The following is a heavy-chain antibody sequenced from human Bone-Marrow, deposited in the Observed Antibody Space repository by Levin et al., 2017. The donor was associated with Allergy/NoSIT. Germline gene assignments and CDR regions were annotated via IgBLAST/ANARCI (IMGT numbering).Heavy chain of an antibody. CDR2: INPNSGGT. CDR1: GYTFTGYY. Sequence: PGGSLRLSCKASGYTFTGYYMHWVRQAPGQGLEWMGRINPNSGGTNYAQKFQGRVTMTRDTSISTAYMELSRLRSDDTAVYYCARDWNYYDSSGYQYLIWGQGTMVTVSS. CDR3: ARDWNYYDSSGYQYLI. D-gene: IGHD3-22*01. V-gene: IGHV1-2*06. J-gene: IGHJ3*02.